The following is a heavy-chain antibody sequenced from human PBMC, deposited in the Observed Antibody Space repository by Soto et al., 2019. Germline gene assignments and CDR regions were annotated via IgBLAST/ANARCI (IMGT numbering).Heavy chain of an antibody. J-gene: IGHJ4*02. CDR1: GGTFSSYA. V-gene: IGHV1-69*13. Sequence: SVKVSCKASGGTFSSYAISWVRQAPGQGLEWMGGIIPIFGTANYAQKFQGRVTITADESTSTAYMELSSLRSEDTAVYYCASWGSWGFAGYFDYWGQGTLVTVSS. CDR3: ASWGSWGFAGYFDY. D-gene: IGHD3-16*01. CDR2: IIPIFGTA.